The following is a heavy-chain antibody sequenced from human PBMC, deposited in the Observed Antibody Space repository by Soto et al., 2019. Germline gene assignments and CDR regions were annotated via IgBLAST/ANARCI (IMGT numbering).Heavy chain of an antibody. J-gene: IGHJ5*01. CDR3: VRDCHGICTSCYGYWFDP. Sequence: PDGTLRLSCAASRFTSSTYWMNWIRQVPGKGLEWVSRINSDASHTYYADSVKGRFTLSIDNAKSTHHLEMIVLRAEEMIVSYCVRDCHGICTSCYGYWFDPWCQGALETVST. CDR1: RFTSSTYW. V-gene: IGHV3-74*01. CDR2: INSDASHT. D-gene: IGHD2-2*01.